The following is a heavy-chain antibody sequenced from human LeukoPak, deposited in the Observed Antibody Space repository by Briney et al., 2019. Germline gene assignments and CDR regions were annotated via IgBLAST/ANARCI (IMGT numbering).Heavy chain of an antibody. CDR1: GFTFDDYA. Sequence: PGRSLRLSCAASGFTFDDYATHWVRQAPGKGLEWVSGISWNSGSIGYADSVKGRFTISRDNAKNSLYLQMNSLGAEDTALYYCARAPRFAAAGTLDYWGQGTLVTVSS. CDR3: ARAPRFAAAGTLDY. V-gene: IGHV3-9*01. D-gene: IGHD6-13*01. J-gene: IGHJ4*02. CDR2: ISWNSGSI.